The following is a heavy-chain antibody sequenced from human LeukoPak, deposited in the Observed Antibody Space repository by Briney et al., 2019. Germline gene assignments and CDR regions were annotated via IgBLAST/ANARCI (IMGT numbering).Heavy chain of an antibody. CDR3: AKGPPDCSSTSCSLYYYYGMDV. J-gene: IGHJ6*02. D-gene: IGHD2-2*01. CDR2: ISGSGGST. CDR1: GFTFSSYA. Sequence: GGSLRLSCAASGFTFSSYAMSWVRQAPGKGLEWVSAISGSGGSTYYADSVKGRFTISRDNSKNTLYLQMNSLRAEDTAVYYCAKGPPDCSSTSCSLYYYYGMDVWGQGTTVTVSS. V-gene: IGHV3-23*01.